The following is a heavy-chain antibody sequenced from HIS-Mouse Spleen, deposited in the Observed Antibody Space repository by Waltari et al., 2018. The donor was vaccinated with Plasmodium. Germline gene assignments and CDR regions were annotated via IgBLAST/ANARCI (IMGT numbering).Heavy chain of an antibody. Sequence: QLQLQESGPGLVKPSETLSLTCTVSGGSISSSSYYWGWIRQPPGKGLEWIGSIYYSGSTYYNPSLKGRVTISVDTSKNQFSLKLSSVTAADTAVYYCARGLGGVRRWFDPWGQGTLVTVSS. D-gene: IGHD2-8*01. CDR2: IYYSGST. CDR1: GGSISSSSYY. J-gene: IGHJ5*02. CDR3: ARGLGGVRRWFDP. V-gene: IGHV4-39*07.